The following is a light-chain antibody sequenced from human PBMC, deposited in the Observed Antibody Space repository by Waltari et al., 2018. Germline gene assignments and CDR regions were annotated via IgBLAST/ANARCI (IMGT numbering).Light chain of an antibody. V-gene: IGLV3-25*03. CDR3: QSTDSSGSFVV. CDR2: SET. J-gene: IGLJ3*02. Sequence: SYELTQPPSVSVSPGQTARITCSGDALPREFTSWYQQKPGQAPILLMFSETGRPSGIPGRFSGSTSGTLVTLTITGVQAEDEADYYCQSTDSSGSFVVFGGGTKLTVL. CDR1: ALPREF.